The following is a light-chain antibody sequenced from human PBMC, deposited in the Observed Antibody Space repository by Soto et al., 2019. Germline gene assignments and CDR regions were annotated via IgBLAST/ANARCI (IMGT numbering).Light chain of an antibody. CDR2: GAS. J-gene: IGKJ2*01. V-gene: IGKV3-20*01. CDR1: QSVDSRY. CDR3: QQYGNSPLYT. Sequence: EVVLTQSPGTLSLSPGDRATLSCRTSQSVDSRYLAWYQQTPGRAPRLLIYGASRRATDIPDRFSGSVSGTDFTLTISRLEPEDFTVYYCQQYGNSPLYTFGQGTKLEIK.